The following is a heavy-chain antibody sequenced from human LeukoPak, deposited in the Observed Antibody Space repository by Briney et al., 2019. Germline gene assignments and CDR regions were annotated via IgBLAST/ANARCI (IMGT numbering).Heavy chain of an antibody. D-gene: IGHD3-22*01. CDR1: GFTFSVYG. Sequence: GGSLRLSCAASGFTFSVYGMHWVRQAPGKGLEWVAVIWYDGGNKYYRDSVKGRFTISRDNSKNTLYLQMNSLRVEDTAVYFCARGDHYERSGDFLDYWGQGALVTVSS. CDR3: ARGDHYERSGDFLDY. V-gene: IGHV3-33*01. CDR2: IWYDGGNK. J-gene: IGHJ4*02.